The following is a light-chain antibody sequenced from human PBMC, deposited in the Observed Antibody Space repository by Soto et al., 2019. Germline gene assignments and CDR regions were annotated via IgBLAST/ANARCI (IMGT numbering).Light chain of an antibody. Sequence: DVVMTQSPLSLPVTLGQPASFSCRSSQSLVFSDGNTYLTWFHQRPGQSPRRLIYMVSNRDSGVTDRFSGSGSCAAFTLKIRRVVAEDVGVYYCLQAAHWPWSFGQGTKVEIK. J-gene: IGKJ1*01. CDR1: QSLVFSDGNTY. CDR3: LQAAHWPWS. CDR2: MVS. V-gene: IGKV2-30*01.